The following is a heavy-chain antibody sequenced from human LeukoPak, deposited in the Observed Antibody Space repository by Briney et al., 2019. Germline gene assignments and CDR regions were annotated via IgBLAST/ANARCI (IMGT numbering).Heavy chain of an antibody. Sequence: GASVKVSCKASGYTFTSYGISWVRQAPGHGLEWMGWISAYNGNTNYAQKLQGRVTMTTDTSTSTAYMELRSLRSDGTAVYYCARDAGYDFWSGYADAFDIWGQGTMVTVSS. D-gene: IGHD3-3*01. CDR2: ISAYNGNT. V-gene: IGHV1-18*01. J-gene: IGHJ3*02. CDR3: ARDAGYDFWSGYADAFDI. CDR1: GYTFTSYG.